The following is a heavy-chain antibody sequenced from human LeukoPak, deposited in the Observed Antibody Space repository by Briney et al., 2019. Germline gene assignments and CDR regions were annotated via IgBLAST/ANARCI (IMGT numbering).Heavy chain of an antibody. Sequence: ASVKVSCKASGYTFTGYYMHWVRQAPGQGLEWMGWINPNSGGTNYAQKFQGRVTMTRDTSISTAYMELSRLRSDDTAVYYCARHIVGASRNWFDPWGQGTLVTVSS. V-gene: IGHV1-2*02. CDR3: ARHIVGASRNWFDP. J-gene: IGHJ5*02. CDR1: GYTFTGYY. CDR2: INPNSGGT. D-gene: IGHD1-26*01.